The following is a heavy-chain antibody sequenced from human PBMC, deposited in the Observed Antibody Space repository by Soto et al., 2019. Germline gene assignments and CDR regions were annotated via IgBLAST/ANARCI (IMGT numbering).Heavy chain of an antibody. J-gene: IGHJ6*02. CDR3: ARDLNTYYDFWSSYSPKYYYYYGMDV. Sequence: ASAKVSCKASGYTSTSYAMHWVRQAPGQRLEWMGWINPNSGGTDYAQKFQGWVTMTRDTSISTAYMELSRLRSDDTAVYYCARDLNTYYDFWSSYSPKYYYYYGMDVWGQGTTVTVSS. CDR1: GYTSTSYA. V-gene: IGHV1-2*04. D-gene: IGHD3-3*01. CDR2: INPNSGGT.